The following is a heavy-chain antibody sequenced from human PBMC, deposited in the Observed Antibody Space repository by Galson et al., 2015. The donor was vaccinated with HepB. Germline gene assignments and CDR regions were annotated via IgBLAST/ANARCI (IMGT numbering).Heavy chain of an antibody. CDR2: ISYDGSNK. Sequence: SLRLSCAASGFTFSSYGMHWVRQAPGKGLEWVAVISYDGSNKYYADSVKGRFTISRDNSKNTLYLQMNSLRAEDTAVYYCAKDSSSSTSYYYYYYMDVWGKGTTVTVSS. D-gene: IGHD6-6*01. CDR3: AKDSSSSTSYYYYYYMDV. V-gene: IGHV3-30*18. J-gene: IGHJ6*03. CDR1: GFTFSSYG.